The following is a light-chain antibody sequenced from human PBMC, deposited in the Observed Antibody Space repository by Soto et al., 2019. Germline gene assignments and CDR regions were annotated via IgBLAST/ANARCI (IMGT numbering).Light chain of an antibody. V-gene: IGKV3-20*01. CDR1: QTVSSSY. Sequence: EIVLTQSPGTLSLSPGERATLSCRASQTVSSSYLAWYQQKPGQAPRLLIYGASSRTTGIPDRFSGSGSGTDFPLTISRLEPEDFAVYFCQPYGSSPWTFGQGTKVEIQ. CDR2: GAS. J-gene: IGKJ1*01. CDR3: QPYGSSPWT.